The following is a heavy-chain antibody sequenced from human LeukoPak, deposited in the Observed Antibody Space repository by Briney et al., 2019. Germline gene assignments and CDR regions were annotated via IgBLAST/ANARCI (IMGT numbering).Heavy chain of an antibody. CDR2: IYPGDSDT. V-gene: IGHV5-51*01. D-gene: IGHD4-17*01. J-gene: IGHJ6*02. CDR1: GYSFTDYW. Sequence: GESLKISCQGSGYSFTDYWIGWVRQMPGKGLEWMGIIYPGDSDTRYNPSFQGQVTISADKSIRTAYLQWSSLKASDTAVYYCARHLEYGDFLYGMDVWGQGTTVTVSS. CDR3: ARHLEYGDFLYGMDV.